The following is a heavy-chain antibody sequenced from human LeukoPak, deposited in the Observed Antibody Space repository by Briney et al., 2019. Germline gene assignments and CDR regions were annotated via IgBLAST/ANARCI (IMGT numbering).Heavy chain of an antibody. Sequence: SETLSLTCAVYGGSFSGYHWSWIRQPPGKGLEWIGEINHSGSTNYNPSLKSRVTISVDTSKNQFSLKLSSVTAADTAVYYCALSIAARAVIDYWGQGTLVTVSS. D-gene: IGHD6-6*01. CDR3: ALSIAARAVIDY. CDR2: INHSGST. CDR1: GGSFSGYH. J-gene: IGHJ4*02. V-gene: IGHV4-34*01.